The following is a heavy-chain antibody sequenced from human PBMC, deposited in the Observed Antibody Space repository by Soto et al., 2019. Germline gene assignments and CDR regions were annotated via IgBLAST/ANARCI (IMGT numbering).Heavy chain of an antibody. J-gene: IGHJ6*03. Sequence: EVQLVESGGGLVQPGRSLRLSCAASGFTFDDYAMHWVRQVPGEGLEWVSGISWNSGSIGYADSVKGRFTISRDNAKNSLYLQMNSLRVEDTAFYYCAKGFAYYYRDVWGEGTTVTVSS. D-gene: IGHD2-21*01. CDR3: AKGFAYYYRDV. CDR2: ISWNSGSI. V-gene: IGHV3-9*01. CDR1: GFTFDDYA.